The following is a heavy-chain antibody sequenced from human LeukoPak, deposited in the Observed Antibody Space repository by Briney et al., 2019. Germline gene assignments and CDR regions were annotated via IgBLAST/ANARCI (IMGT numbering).Heavy chain of an antibody. Sequence: GGSLRLSCAASGFIVSSNYMSWVRQAPGKGLESVSVIYSGGTTYYADSVKGRFTISRDISNNTLYLQMNSLRADDTAVYYCARMLTYSGYHGESWGQGTLVTVSS. CDR1: GFIVSSNY. CDR3: ARMLTYSGYHGES. CDR2: IYSGGTT. V-gene: IGHV3-53*01. J-gene: IGHJ4*02. D-gene: IGHD3-22*01.